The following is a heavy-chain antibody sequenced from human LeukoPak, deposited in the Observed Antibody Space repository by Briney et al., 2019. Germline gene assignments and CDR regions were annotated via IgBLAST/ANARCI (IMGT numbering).Heavy chain of an antibody. V-gene: IGHV3-30*04. Sequence: GRSLRLSCAASGFTFSSYAMHWVRQAPGKGLEWVAVISYDGSNKYYADSVKGRFTISRDNSKNTLYLQMNSLRAEDTAVYYCARSAWFDPWGQGTLVTVSS. CDR3: ARSAWFDP. CDR2: ISYDGSNK. J-gene: IGHJ5*02. CDR1: GFTFSSYA.